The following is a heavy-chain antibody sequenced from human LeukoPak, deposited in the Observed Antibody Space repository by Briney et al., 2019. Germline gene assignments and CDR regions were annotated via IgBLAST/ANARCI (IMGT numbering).Heavy chain of an antibody. D-gene: IGHD3-16*01. CDR1: GFTFSNAW. J-gene: IGHJ4*02. CDR3: TTVDYVWSGDY. CDR2: IQSKTDDGTS. V-gene: IGHV3-15*01. Sequence: PGRSLSLSCASSGFTFSNAWMRWASQPPRRGREWVGRIQSKTDDGTSDYAAPVKGRFTIPRDDSKNTLYLEMNSLKTEDTAVYYSTTVDYVWSGDYWGQGTLVTVSS.